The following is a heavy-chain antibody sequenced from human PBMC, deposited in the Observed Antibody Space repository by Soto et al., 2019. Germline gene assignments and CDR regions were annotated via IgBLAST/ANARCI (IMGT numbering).Heavy chain of an antibody. D-gene: IGHD3-22*01. CDR2: IIPIFGTA. J-gene: IGHJ5*02. V-gene: IGHV1-69*01. CDR3: ARGDYYYDSSGYHYNWFDP. CDR1: GGTFSSYA. Sequence: QVPLVQSGAEVKKPGSSVKVSCKASGGTFSSYAISWVRQAPGQGLEWMGGIIPIFGTANYAQKFQGRVTITADESTSTAYMELSSLRSEDTAVYYCARGDYYYDSSGYHYNWFDPWGQGTLVTVSS.